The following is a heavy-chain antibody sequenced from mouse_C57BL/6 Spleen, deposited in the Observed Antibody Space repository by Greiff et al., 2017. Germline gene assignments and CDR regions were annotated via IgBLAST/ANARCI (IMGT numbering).Heavy chain of an antibody. CDR1: GYTFTDYE. V-gene: IGHV1-15*01. J-gene: IGHJ3*01. D-gene: IGHD2-5*01. CDR3: SIVTTSWFAY. CDR2: IDPETGGT. Sequence: QVQLRQSGAELVRPGASVTLSCKASGYTFTDYEMHWVKQTPVHGLEWIGAIDPETGGTAYNQKFKGKAILTADKSSSTAYMELRSLTSEDSAVYYSSIVTTSWFAYWGQGTLVTVSA.